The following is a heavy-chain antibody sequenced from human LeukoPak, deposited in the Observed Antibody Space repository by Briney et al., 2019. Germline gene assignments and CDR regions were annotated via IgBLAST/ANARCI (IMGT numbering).Heavy chain of an antibody. CDR3: ARALWFGESSPDY. V-gene: IGHV1-69*13. J-gene: IGHJ4*02. Sequence: GASVKVSCKASGGTFSSYAISWVRQAPGQGLEWMGGIIPIFGTANYAQKFQGRVTITADESTSTAYMELSNLRSEDTAVYYCARALWFGESSPDYWGQGTLVTVSS. D-gene: IGHD3-10*01. CDR1: GGTFSSYA. CDR2: IIPIFGTA.